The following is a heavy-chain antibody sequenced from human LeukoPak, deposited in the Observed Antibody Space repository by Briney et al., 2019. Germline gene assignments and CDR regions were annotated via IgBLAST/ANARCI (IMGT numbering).Heavy chain of an antibody. Sequence: PGGSLRLSCAASGFTFSNYAMSWVRQAPGEGLEWVSSITAGGGTTYYADSVKGRFTISRDNSKDTLYLQMNSLRAEDTAVYYCARRSGRDFEYWGQGTLVTVSS. CDR2: ITAGGGTT. J-gene: IGHJ4*02. CDR3: ARRSGRDFEY. CDR1: GFTFSNYA. V-gene: IGHV3-23*01. D-gene: IGHD1-26*01.